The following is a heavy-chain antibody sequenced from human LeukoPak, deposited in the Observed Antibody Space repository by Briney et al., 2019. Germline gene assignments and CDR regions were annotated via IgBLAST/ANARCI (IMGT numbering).Heavy chain of an antibody. CDR2: IYYSGST. J-gene: IGHJ4*02. CDR1: GGSISSYY. V-gene: IGHV4-59*08. CDR3: ARRGYSWNFDF. Sequence: SETLSLTCTVSGGSISSYYWTWIRQPPGKGLEWIGYIYYSGSTNYNPSLKSRVTISVDTSKNQFSLKLGSVTAADTAVYYCARRGYSWNFDFWGQGTPVTVSS. D-gene: IGHD5-18*01.